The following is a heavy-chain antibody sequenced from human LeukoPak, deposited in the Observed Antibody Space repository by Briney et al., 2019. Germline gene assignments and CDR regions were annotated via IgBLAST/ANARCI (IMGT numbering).Heavy chain of an antibody. V-gene: IGHV4-59*01. CDR2: ISNGNT. CDR1: GGSISTYY. Sequence: SETLSLTCSVAGGSISTYYWNWIRQAPGKGLEWIGHISNGNTDYNPSLKSRVTISVDTSKNQFSLRLTSVTAADTAVYYCARDKAHSYGRYFDPWGQGALVIVSS. D-gene: IGHD5-18*01. J-gene: IGHJ5*02. CDR3: ARDKAHSYGRYFDP.